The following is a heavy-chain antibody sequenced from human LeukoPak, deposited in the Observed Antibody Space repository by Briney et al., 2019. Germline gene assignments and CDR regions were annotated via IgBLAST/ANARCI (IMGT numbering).Heavy chain of an antibody. CDR3: ARDHSIAAAGTLGYYYYYYYMDV. J-gene: IGHJ6*03. V-gene: IGHV1-18*01. CDR1: GYTFSSYV. Sequence: ASVKVSCKASGYTFSSYVISWVRQAPGQGLEWMGWISGYNGNTNYAQKLQGRVTMTTDTSTSTAYMELRSLRSDDTAVYYCARDHSIAAAGTLGYYYYYYYMDVWGKGTTVTISS. D-gene: IGHD6-13*01. CDR2: ISGYNGNT.